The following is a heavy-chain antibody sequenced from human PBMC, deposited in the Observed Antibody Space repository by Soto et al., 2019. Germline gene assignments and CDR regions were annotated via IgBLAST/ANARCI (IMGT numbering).Heavy chain of an antibody. CDR2: IYPGDSDT. D-gene: IGHD2-21*01. V-gene: IGHV5-51*01. CDR1: EYRFSGYW. Sequence: TGESLKISCKGFEYRFSGYWIAWVRQMPGKCLEWMGIIYPGDSDTRYSPSFQGLVTISSDKSISTAYLLWSTLKAWDTPVYYCARLFNHVRAYAMDVCGQGTTVTVS. J-gene: IGHJ6*02. CDR3: ARLFNHVRAYAMDV.